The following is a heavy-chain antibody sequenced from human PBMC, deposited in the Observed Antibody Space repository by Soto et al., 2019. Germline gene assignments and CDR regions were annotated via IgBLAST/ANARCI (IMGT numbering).Heavy chain of an antibody. CDR3: AKWRNYDHSSGYH. J-gene: IGHJ1*01. V-gene: IGHV3-30*18. CDR2: ISSDGSER. D-gene: IGHD3-22*01. Sequence: QVQLVESGGGVVQAGRSLRLSCVASGFTFSSHGLHWVRQAPGKGLEAVALISSDGSERYYADSVKGRFTISRDNSKNTVYLQINSLRVEDTAMYYCAKWRNYDHSSGYHWGQGTLVTVSS. CDR1: GFTFSSHG.